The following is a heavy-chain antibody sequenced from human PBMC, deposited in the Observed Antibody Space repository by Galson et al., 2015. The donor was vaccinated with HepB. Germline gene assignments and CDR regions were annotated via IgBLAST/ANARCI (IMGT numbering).Heavy chain of an antibody. CDR1: GGTFSSYT. CDR2: IIPILGIA. Sequence: SVKVSCKASGGTFSSYTISWVRQAPGQGLEWMGRIIPILGIANYAQKFQGRVTITADKSTSTAYMELSSLRSEDTAVYYCARPMGVGDGMDVWGQGTTVTVSS. CDR3: ARPMGVGDGMDV. J-gene: IGHJ6*02. D-gene: IGHD3-3*01. V-gene: IGHV1-69*02.